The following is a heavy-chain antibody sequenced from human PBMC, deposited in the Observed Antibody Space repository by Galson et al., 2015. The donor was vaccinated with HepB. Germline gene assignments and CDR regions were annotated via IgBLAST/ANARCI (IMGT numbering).Heavy chain of an antibody. CDR1: GFTFSSYW. CDR2: IHRDGSEK. CDR3: ARARREGGY. J-gene: IGHJ4*02. V-gene: IGHV3-7*01. Sequence: SLRLSCAACGFTFSSYWMSWVRQAPGKGLEWVAYIHRDGSEKDHVDSVKGRFTISRDNAKDSLYLQMNNLRVEDTAIYYCARARREGGYWGQGTLVTVSS.